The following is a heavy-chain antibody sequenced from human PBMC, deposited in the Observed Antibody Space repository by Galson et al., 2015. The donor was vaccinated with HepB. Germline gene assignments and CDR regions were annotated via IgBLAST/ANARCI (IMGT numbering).Heavy chain of an antibody. V-gene: IGHV1-18*01. CDR3: ARDRSVDTAMADIDY. CDR1: GYTFSSYG. CDR2: INPYNGNA. Sequence: SVKVSCKASGYTFSSYGINWVRQAPGQGLEWMGWINPYNGNANYAQKLQGRVTMTTDTSTSTAYMELRSLRSDDTAVYYCARDRSVDTAMADIDYWGQGTLVTVSS. J-gene: IGHJ4*02. D-gene: IGHD5-18*01.